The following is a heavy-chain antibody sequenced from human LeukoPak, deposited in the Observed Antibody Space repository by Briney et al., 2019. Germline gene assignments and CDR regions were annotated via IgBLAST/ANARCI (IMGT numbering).Heavy chain of an antibody. CDR3: ARGRSSSSGRCLDY. Sequence: PGGSLRLSCAASGFTFSSYSMNWVRQAPGKGLEWVSSISSRSSYIYYADSVKGRFTISRDNAKNSLYLQMNSLRAEDTAVYYCARGRSSSSGRCLDYWGQGTLVTVSS. CDR1: GFTFSSYS. CDR2: ISSRSSYI. V-gene: IGHV3-21*01. D-gene: IGHD6-6*01. J-gene: IGHJ4*02.